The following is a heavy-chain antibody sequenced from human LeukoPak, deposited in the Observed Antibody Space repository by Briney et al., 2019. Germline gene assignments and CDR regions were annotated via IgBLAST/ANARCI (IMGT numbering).Heavy chain of an antibody. Sequence: SETLSLTCTVSGGSISTYYWSWIRQPPGKGLEWIGYIYYSGSTNYNPSLKSRVTISVDTSKNQFSLKLSSVTAADTAMYYCARDGSARYYFDYWGQGTLVTVSS. CDR3: ARDGSARYYFDY. J-gene: IGHJ4*02. CDR2: IYYSGST. CDR1: GGSISTYY. V-gene: IGHV4-59*01.